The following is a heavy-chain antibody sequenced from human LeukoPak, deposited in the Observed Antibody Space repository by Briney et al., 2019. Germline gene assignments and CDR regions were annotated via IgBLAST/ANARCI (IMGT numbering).Heavy chain of an antibody. J-gene: IGHJ5*02. CDR3: ARGGNYWPQWWFDP. V-gene: IGHV4-59*01. CDR2: IYYTGST. CDR1: GGSISTYY. D-gene: IGHD1-26*01. Sequence: PSETLSLTCTVSGGSISTYYWSWIRQPPGKGLEWIGYIYYTGSTSYNPSLKSRVTMSLDASRNQFSLELNSVTPADTAVYYCARGGNYWPQWWFDPWGRGTLVSVSS.